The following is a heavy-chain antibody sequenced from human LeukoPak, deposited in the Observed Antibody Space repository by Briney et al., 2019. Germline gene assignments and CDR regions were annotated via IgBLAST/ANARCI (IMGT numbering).Heavy chain of an antibody. J-gene: IGHJ4*02. CDR2: ISYDGSNK. D-gene: IGHD5-24*01. CDR3: ARDLRRDGYNPDY. CDR1: GFTFSSYA. V-gene: IGHV3-30-3*01. Sequence: PGRSLRLSCAASGFTFSSYAMQWVRQAPGKGLEWVAVISYDGSNKYYADSVKGRFTISRDNSKNTLYLQMNSLRAEDTAVYYCARDLRRDGYNPDYWGQGTLVTVSS.